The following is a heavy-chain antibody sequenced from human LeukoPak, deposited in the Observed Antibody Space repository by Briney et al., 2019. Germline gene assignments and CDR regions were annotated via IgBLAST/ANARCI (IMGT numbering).Heavy chain of an antibody. D-gene: IGHD2-21*01. CDR1: GCSFEDYS. J-gene: IGHJ4*02. CDR2: ISGNSNRI. CDR3: ARRGFCGGNCYLSPFDC. V-gene: IGHV3-9*01. Sequence: PGGSLRLSCTASGCSFEDYSIHWIRQAPRQGLDLVSGISGNSNRIQYEESVKDRFTISRVNAKNSLYLQMNSLRAEDTAFYYCARRGFCGGNCYLSPFDCWGQGALVTVSS.